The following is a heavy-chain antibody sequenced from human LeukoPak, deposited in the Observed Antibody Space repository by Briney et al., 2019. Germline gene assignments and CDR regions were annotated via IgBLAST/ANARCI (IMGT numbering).Heavy chain of an antibody. CDR1: GGTFSSYA. CDR2: IILIFGTA. D-gene: IGHD4-17*01. V-gene: IGHV1-69*13. J-gene: IGHJ3*02. CDR3: ARDPDYGDYENAFDI. Sequence: SVKVSCKASGGTFSSYAISWVRQAPGQGLEWMGGIILIFGTANYAQKFQARVTITADESTSTAYMELSSLRSEDTAVYYCARDPDYGDYENAFDIWGQGTMVTVSS.